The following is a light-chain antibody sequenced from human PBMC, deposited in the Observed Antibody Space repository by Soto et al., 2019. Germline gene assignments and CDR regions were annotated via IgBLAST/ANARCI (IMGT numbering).Light chain of an antibody. CDR3: QQSYTVRS. V-gene: IGKV3-15*01. J-gene: IGKJ5*01. CDR2: GAS. Sequence: EIVMTQFPATLSVSPGERATLSCRASQSVRSNLAWYQQNPGQAPRLLIYGASTRATGIPPRFRGSGSGTDFTLTISGLQQKDFCDYCGQQSYTVRSYGQGTRVEIK. CDR1: QSVRSN.